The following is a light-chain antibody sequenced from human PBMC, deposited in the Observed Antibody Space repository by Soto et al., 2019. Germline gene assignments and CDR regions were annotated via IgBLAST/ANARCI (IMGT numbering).Light chain of an antibody. CDR2: DVT. Sequence: QSALTQPRSVSGSPGQSVAVSCTGTSSDVGGYDYVSWYQHHPGKAPKLLVYDVTKRPSGVPDRYSGSKSGNTASLTISGLQSEDEADYYCCSYAGNYTFIFGGGTQLTVL. V-gene: IGLV2-11*01. J-gene: IGLJ2*01. CDR3: CSYAGNYTFI. CDR1: SSDVGGYDY.